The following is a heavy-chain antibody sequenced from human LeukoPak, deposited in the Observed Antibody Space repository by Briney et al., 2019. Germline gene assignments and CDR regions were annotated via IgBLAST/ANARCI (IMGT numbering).Heavy chain of an antibody. V-gene: IGHV3-53*01. CDR1: GFTVSRKY. J-gene: IGHJ4*02. Sequence: PGGSLRLSCAASGFTVSRKYMSLVRQAPGKVLALVSVIYSGGSTYYADSVKGRFTISRDNSKNTLYLQMNSLRAEDTAVYYCARGCSSTSCYGFDYWGQGTLVTVSS. CDR2: IYSGGST. CDR3: ARGCSSTSCYGFDY. D-gene: IGHD2-2*01.